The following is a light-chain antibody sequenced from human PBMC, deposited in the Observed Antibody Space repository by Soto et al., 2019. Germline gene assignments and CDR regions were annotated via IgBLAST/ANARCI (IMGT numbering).Light chain of an antibody. CDR2: DAS. CDR3: HQYDSLPLT. CDR1: QTVASNY. V-gene: IGKV3-20*01. Sequence: EIVMTLSPPTLSVSPRVRATLSCTASQTVASNYLGWYQQKPGQAPRVLIFDASIRATGIPDRFSASGSGSDFTLTISRLEPDDFAVYYCHQYDSLPLTFGGGAKVDIK. J-gene: IGKJ4*01.